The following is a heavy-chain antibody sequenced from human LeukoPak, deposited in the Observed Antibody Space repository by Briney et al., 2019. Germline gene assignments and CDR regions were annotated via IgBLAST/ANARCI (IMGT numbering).Heavy chain of an antibody. Sequence: PSETLSLTCTVSGGSISSGGYYWSWIRQPPGKGLEWIGEINHSGSTNYNPSLKSRVTISVDTSKNQFSLKLSSVTAADTAVYYCARDGTTVVTPFDYWGQGTLVTVSS. V-gene: IGHV4-39*07. CDR3: ARDGTTVVTPFDY. J-gene: IGHJ4*02. CDR2: INHSGST. D-gene: IGHD4-23*01. CDR1: GGSISSGGYY.